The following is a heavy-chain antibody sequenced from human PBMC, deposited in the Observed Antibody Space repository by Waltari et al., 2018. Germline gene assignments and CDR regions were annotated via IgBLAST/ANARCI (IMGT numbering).Heavy chain of an antibody. CDR1: GGSISSGSYY. V-gene: IGHV4-61*02. D-gene: IGHD1-7*01. CDR3: AREDITGTTDAFDI. CDR2: IYTSGST. Sequence: QVQLQESGPGLVKPSQTLSLTCTVSGGSISSGSYYWSWIRPPAGKGLEWIGRIYTSGSTNYNPSLKSRVTISVDTSKNQFSLKLSSVTAADTAVYYCAREDITGTTDAFDIWGQGTMVTVSS. J-gene: IGHJ3*02.